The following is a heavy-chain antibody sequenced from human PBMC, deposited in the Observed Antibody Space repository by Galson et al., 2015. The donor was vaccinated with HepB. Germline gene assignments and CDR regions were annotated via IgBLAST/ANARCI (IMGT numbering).Heavy chain of an antibody. V-gene: IGHV3-33*08. CDR2: IWYDGSNK. J-gene: IGHJ6*02. Sequence: SLRLSCAASGFTFSSYGMHWVRQAPGKGLEWVAVIWYDGSNKYYADSVKGRFTISRDNSKNTLYLQMNSLRAEDTAVYYCARAGPWSSGYRRPSYYYYYGMDVWGQGTTVTVSS. D-gene: IGHD3-22*01. CDR1: GFTFSSYG. CDR3: ARAGPWSSGYRRPSYYYYYGMDV.